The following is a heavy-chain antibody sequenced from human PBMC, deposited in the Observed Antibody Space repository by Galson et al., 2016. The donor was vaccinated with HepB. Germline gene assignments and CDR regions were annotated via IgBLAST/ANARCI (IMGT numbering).Heavy chain of an antibody. J-gene: IGHJ4*02. D-gene: IGHD1-26*01. CDR2: LNPNSGGT. V-gene: IGHV1-2*06. Sequence: SVKVSCKASGYIFTAYYIHWVRQAPGQGLEWLGRLNPNSGGTNYAQKFQGRVSMTEDTSINVAYLDLRSLTSDDTAIYFCARGQLNESYLGDHWGPGTLVTVSS. CDR3: ARGQLNESYLGDH. CDR1: GYIFTAYY.